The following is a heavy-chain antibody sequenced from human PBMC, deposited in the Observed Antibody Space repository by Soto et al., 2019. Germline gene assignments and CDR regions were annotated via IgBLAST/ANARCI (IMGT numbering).Heavy chain of an antibody. V-gene: IGHV4-59*01. CDR1: GGSISSYY. CDR2: IYYSGST. J-gene: IGHJ6*02. CDR3: ARDLWFYYYGMDV. D-gene: IGHD3-10*01. Sequence: SETLSLTCTVSGGSISSYYWSWIRQPPGKGLEWIGYIYYSGSTNYNPSLKSRVTISVDTSKNQFSLKLSSVTAADTAVYYCARDLWFYYYGMDVWGQGTTVTVSS.